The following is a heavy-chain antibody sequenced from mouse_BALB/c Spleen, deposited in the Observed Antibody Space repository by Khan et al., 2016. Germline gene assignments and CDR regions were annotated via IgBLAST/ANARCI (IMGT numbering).Heavy chain of an antibody. Sequence: EVELVEPGGGLVQPGGSRKLSCAASGFTFSRFGMHWVRQAPEKGLEWVAYISSGSSTIYYADTLKGRFTISRDNPKKALFLQMTTLRSEDTAMYYCARGDYWGQGTTLTVSS. CDR1: GFTFSRFG. V-gene: IGHV5-17*02. CDR3: ARGDY. CDR2: ISSGSSTI. J-gene: IGHJ2*01.